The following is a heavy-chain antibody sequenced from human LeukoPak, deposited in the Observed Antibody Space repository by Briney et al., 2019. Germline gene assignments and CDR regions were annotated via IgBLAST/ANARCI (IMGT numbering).Heavy chain of an antibody. Sequence: SETLSLTCTVSGGSISYYYWSWIRQPPGKGLEWIGYIYTGGSTKYNPSLNSRVTISVDTSKNQFSLKLSSVTAADTAVYYCARMNYYDSSGYYRYYYYYGMDVWGQGTTVTVSS. CDR2: IYTGGST. CDR3: ARMNYYDSSGYYRYYYYYGMDV. CDR1: GGSISYYY. D-gene: IGHD3-22*01. V-gene: IGHV4-4*09. J-gene: IGHJ6*02.